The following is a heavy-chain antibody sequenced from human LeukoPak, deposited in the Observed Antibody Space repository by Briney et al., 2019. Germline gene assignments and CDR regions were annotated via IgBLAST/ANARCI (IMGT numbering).Heavy chain of an antibody. CDR1: GGSISSSSYY. CDR3: ARHIDGYSGRHVFDY. Sequence: SETLSLTCTVSGGSISSSSYYWGWIRQPPGKGLEWIGSIYYSGSTYYNPSLKSRVTISVDTSKNQFSLKLSSVTAADTAVYYCARHIDGYSGRHVFDYWGQGTLVTVSS. V-gene: IGHV4-39*01. CDR2: IYYSGST. D-gene: IGHD1-26*01. J-gene: IGHJ4*02.